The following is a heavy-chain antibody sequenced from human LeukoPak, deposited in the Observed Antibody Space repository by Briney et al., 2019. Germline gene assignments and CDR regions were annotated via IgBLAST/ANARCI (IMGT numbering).Heavy chain of an antibody. CDR3: AKGSSLRLGPTVEYYFDN. J-gene: IGHJ4*02. D-gene: IGHD1-26*01. CDR1: GFTFSSYA. CDR2: IIGSGGST. V-gene: IGHV3-23*01. Sequence: GGSLRLSCAASGFTFSSYAMNWVRQAPGKGLEWVSGIIGSGGSTYHADSVKGRLTISRDNSKNTLYLQMNSLRAEDTAVYYCAKGSSLRLGPTVEYYFDNWGQGTLVTVSS.